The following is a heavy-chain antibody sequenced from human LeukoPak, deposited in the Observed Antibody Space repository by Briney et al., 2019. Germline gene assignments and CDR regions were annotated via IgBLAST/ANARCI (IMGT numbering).Heavy chain of an antibody. J-gene: IGHJ1*01. CDR3: ARATTSSGWTRAEYFQH. V-gene: IGHV4-34*01. Sequence: SETLSLTCAVYGGSFSGYYWSWIRQPPGKGLEWIGETNHSGSTNYNPSLKSRVTISVDTSKNQFSLKLSSVTAADTAVYYCARATTSSGWTRAEYFQHWGQGTLVTVSS. CDR2: TNHSGST. D-gene: IGHD6-19*01. CDR1: GGSFSGYY.